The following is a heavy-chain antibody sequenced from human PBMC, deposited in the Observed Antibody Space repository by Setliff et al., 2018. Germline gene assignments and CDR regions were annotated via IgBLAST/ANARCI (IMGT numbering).Heavy chain of an antibody. V-gene: IGHV4-4*07. D-gene: IGHD1-26*01. CDR3: ARKGISALSGAFDM. J-gene: IGHJ3*02. CDR2: IYIGGSA. Sequence: ETLSLPCTVSGGSISSYYGSWIRQPAGKGLEWIGHIYIGGSANYNPSLKSRVTMSIDTSKNQFSLKLNSVTAADMAVYYCARKGISALSGAFDMWGQGTMVTVSS. CDR1: GGSISSYY.